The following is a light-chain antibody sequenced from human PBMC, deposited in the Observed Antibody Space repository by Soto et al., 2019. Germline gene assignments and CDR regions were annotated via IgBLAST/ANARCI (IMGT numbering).Light chain of an antibody. CDR2: GSS. V-gene: IGKV1-39*01. CDR3: RQSYTPPYT. J-gene: IGKJ2*01. Sequence: DIQMTQSPSSLSASIGDRVTISCRASENIRNYLNWYQQKSGKAPTVLISGSSNLHSGVPSRFSGSGSGTEFTLDISSLQPDDFATYYCRQSYTPPYTFGQGTNLEIK. CDR1: ENIRNY.